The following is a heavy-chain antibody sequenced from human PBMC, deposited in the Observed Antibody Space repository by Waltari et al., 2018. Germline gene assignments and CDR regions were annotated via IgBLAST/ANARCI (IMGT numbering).Heavy chain of an antibody. J-gene: IGHJ4*02. Sequence: EVQLLEFGGGLVQPGGSLRLSCAASGFTFSSYAMSWVRQAPGKGLEWVSVIYSGGSTYYADSVKGRFTISRDNSKNTLYLQMNSLRAEDTAVYYCAKGGGYKSFDYWGQGTLVTVSS. CDR1: GFTFSSYA. CDR2: IYSGGST. D-gene: IGHD5-12*01. V-gene: IGHV3-23*03. CDR3: AKGGGYKSFDY.